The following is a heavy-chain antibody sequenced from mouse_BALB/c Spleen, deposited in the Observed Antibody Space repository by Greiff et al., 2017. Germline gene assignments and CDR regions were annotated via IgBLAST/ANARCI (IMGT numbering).Heavy chain of an antibody. CDR2: ISNGGGST. V-gene: IGHV5-12-2*01. CDR3: ARSYGNYDSAWFAY. Sequence: EVKLQESGGGLVQPGGSLKLSCAASGFTFSSYTMSWVRQTPEKRLEWVAYISNGGGSTYYPDTVKGRFTISRDNAKNTLYLQMSSLKSEDTAMYYCARSYGNYDSAWFAYWGQGTLVTVSA. J-gene: IGHJ3*01. CDR1: GFTFSSYT. D-gene: IGHD2-1*01.